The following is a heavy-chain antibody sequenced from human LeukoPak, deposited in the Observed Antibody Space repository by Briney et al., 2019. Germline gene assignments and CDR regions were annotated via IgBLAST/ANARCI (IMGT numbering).Heavy chain of an antibody. V-gene: IGHV4-59*08. CDR1: RGSISPDH. CDR2: IFYTGRA. D-gene: IGHD1-26*01. Sequence: SETLSLTCTVSRGSISPDHCAWIRQPPGKGLEWIGYIFYTGRARYNPSLESRVTLTVDMSKSQVSLKLSSVTAADTAIYYCARLVDGIYTRLDSWGQGTLVTVSS. J-gene: IGHJ4*02. CDR3: ARLVDGIYTRLDS.